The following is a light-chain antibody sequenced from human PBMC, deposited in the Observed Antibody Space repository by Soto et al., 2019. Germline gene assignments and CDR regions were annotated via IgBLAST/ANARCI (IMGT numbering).Light chain of an antibody. J-gene: IGKJ1*01. CDR2: GAS. Sequence: EIVMTQSPATLSVSQGERATLACRASQSVSSNLAWYQQKPGQAPRLLIYGASTTATGIPATFSGSGSGTEFTLTNSSLQSEDFAVYYCQQYNNWPPWTFGQGTKVKIK. CDR1: QSVSSN. CDR3: QQYNNWPPWT. V-gene: IGKV3-15*01.